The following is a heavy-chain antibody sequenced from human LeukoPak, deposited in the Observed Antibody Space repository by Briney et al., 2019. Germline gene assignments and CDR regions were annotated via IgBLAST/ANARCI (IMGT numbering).Heavy chain of an antibody. Sequence: SETLSLTCTVSGASISNYYWSWIRQTPEKGLQWKGHMHTSGARGYYPSLQSRLTLSIDTSRNHLSLKLTSVTAADTAVYFCARLGSYHDFWVRGALVTVSS. CDR3: ARLGSYHDF. CDR2: MHTSGAR. D-gene: IGHD1-26*01. V-gene: IGHV4-4*09. J-gene: IGHJ4*02. CDR1: GASISNYY.